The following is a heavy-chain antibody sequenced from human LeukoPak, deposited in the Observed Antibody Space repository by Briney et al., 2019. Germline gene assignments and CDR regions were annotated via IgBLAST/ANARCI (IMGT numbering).Heavy chain of an antibody. CDR3: TSPSGRGVQNWFDP. V-gene: IGHV3-73*01. D-gene: IGHD3-10*01. Sequence: GGSLRLSCAASGFTFSGSAMHWVRQASGKGLEWVGRIRSKANSFATAYAASVRGRFTISRDDSKNTAYLQMNSLKTEDAAVYYCTSPSGRGVQNWFDPWGQGTLVTVSS. CDR1: GFTFSGSA. CDR2: IRSKANSFAT. J-gene: IGHJ5*02.